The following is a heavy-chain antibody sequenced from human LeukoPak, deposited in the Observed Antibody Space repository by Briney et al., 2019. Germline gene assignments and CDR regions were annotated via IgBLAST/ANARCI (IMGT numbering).Heavy chain of an antibody. J-gene: IGHJ4*02. V-gene: IGHV3-21*01. CDR2: ISSSSYI. D-gene: IGHD2-21*02. Sequence: GGSLRLSCAASGFSFSSYTMNWVRQAPGKGLEWVSIISSSSYIYYADSLKGRFTISRDNARNALYLQINSLRVEDTAVYYCARDGRCGGDCYASWGQGTLVAVSS. CDR3: ARDGRCGGDCYAS. CDR1: GFSFSSYT.